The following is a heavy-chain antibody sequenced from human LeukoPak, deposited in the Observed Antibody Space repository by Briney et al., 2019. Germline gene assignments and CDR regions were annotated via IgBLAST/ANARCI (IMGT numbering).Heavy chain of an antibody. CDR2: ISAYNGNT. Sequence: GASVTVSCKSSDYSFSSNGFNWVRQAPGQGLEWMGWISAYNGNTNYAHKPQGRINTTTDTSTTTAHMELRSLRSDDTGVYYCANLKNDYDSSGYLVTDAFDIWGEGTMVTVSS. CDR3: ANLKNDYDSSGYLVTDAFDI. J-gene: IGHJ3*02. V-gene: IGHV1-18*01. D-gene: IGHD3-22*01. CDR1: DYSFSSNG.